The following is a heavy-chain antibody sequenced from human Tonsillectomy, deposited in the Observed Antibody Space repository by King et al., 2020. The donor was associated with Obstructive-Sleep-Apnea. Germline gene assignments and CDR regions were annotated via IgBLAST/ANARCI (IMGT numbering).Heavy chain of an antibody. CDR3: VHSDRILFDY. J-gene: IGHJ4*02. V-gene: IGHV2-5*02. Sequence: QITLKESGPTLVKPTQTLTLTCTFSGFSLSTSAVGVGWIRQPPGKALEWLALIYWDDDNRYSPSLKSRLAITKDTSKNQVVLTMTKMDPLDTATYYCVHSDRILFDYWGQGILVTVSS. D-gene: IGHD2-15*01. CDR2: IYWDDDN. CDR1: GFSLSTSAVG.